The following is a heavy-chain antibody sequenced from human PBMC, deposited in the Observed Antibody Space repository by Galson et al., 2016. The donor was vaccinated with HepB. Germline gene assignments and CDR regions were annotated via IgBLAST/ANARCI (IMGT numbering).Heavy chain of an antibody. CDR2: ISGGSNFI. CDR3: ARDDDYVWGTYRYTRTVPQYYFDY. CDR1: GFTFSSYA. Sequence: SLRLSCAASGFTFSSYAMHWVRQAPGKGLEWVSSISGGSNFINYAHSVKGRFTISRDNAKNSLYLQMNSLRAEDTAVCYCARDDDYVWGTYRYTRTVPQYYFDYWGQGTLVTVSS. J-gene: IGHJ4*02. D-gene: IGHD3-16*02. V-gene: IGHV3-21*01.